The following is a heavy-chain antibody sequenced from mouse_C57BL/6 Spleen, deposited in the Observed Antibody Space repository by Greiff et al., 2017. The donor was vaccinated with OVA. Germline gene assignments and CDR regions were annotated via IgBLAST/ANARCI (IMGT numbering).Heavy chain of an antibody. J-gene: IGHJ2*01. CDR2: ISSGSSTI. V-gene: IGHV5-17*01. CDR3: ARSDYFDY. Sequence: EVKLVESGGGLVKPGGSLKLSCAASGFTFSDYGMHWVSQAPEKGLEWVAYISSGSSTIYYADTVKGRFTIARDNAKNTLFLQMTSLRSEDTAMYYCARSDYFDYWGQGTTLTVSS. CDR1: GFTFSDYG.